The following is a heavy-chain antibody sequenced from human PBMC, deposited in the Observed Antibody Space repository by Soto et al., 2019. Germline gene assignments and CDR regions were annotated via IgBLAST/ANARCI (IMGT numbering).Heavy chain of an antibody. CDR3: ARTYYDILTGYYFPDY. J-gene: IGHJ4*02. CDR2: IYHSGST. D-gene: IGHD3-9*01. CDR1: SGSISSSNW. Sequence: QVQLQESGPGLVKPSGTLSLTCAVSSGSISSSNWWSWVRQPPGKGLEWIGEIYHSGSTNYNPSLKSRVTRSVDKSKNQFSLKLSSVTAADTAVYYCARTYYDILTGYYFPDYWGQGTLVTVSS. V-gene: IGHV4-4*02.